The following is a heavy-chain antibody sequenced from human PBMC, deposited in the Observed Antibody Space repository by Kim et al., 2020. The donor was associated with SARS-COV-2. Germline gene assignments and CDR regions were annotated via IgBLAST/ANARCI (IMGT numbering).Heavy chain of an antibody. J-gene: IGHJ6*02. CDR3: ARSAIAVAELLMNYYYGMDV. Sequence: SRVTISVDTSKNQFSLKLSSVTAADTAVYYCARSAIAVAELLMNYYYGMDVWGQGTTVTVSS. V-gene: IGHV4-39*01. D-gene: IGHD6-19*01.